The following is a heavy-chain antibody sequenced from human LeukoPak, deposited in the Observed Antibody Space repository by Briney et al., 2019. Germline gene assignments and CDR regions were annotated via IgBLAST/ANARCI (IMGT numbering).Heavy chain of an antibody. CDR3: AREFDSSGYYSHYYYYYYMDV. CDR2: INPSGGST. CDR1: GYTFTGCY. V-gene: IGHV1-46*01. J-gene: IGHJ6*03. D-gene: IGHD3-22*01. Sequence: ASVKLSCKASGYTFTGCYMDWVRQAPGQGLEWMGIINPSGGSTSYAQKFQGRVTMTRDTSTSTVYMELSSLRSEDTAVYYCAREFDSSGYYSHYYYYYYMDVWGKGTTVTVSS.